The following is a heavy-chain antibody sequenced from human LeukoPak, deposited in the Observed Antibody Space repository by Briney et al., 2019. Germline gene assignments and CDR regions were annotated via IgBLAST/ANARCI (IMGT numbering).Heavy chain of an antibody. Sequence: GRSLRLSCAASGFTFSSYGMHWVRQAPGKGLEWVAVISYDGSNKYYADSVKGRFTISRDNSKNTLYLQMNSLRAEDTAVYYCAKDSPVVEMATIESYWGQGTLVTVSS. J-gene: IGHJ4*02. CDR1: GFTFSSYG. CDR2: ISYDGSNK. CDR3: AKDSPVVEMATIESY. V-gene: IGHV3-30*18. D-gene: IGHD5-24*01.